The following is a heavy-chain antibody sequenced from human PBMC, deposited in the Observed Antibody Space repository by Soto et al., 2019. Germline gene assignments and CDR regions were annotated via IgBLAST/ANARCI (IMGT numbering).Heavy chain of an antibody. V-gene: IGHV3-30*18. D-gene: IGHD6-13*01. CDR2: ISYDGSNK. Sequence: QVQLVESGGGVVQPGRSLRLSWAVSGVTFITYGMHWVRQAPGKGLEWVAVISYDGSNKYYADSVKGRFTISRDNSKDTLYLQMNSLRPEDTAVYYCAKDLSRQAADYYFDYWGQGTLVTVSS. CDR3: AKDLSRQAADYYFDY. J-gene: IGHJ4*02. CDR1: GVTFITYG.